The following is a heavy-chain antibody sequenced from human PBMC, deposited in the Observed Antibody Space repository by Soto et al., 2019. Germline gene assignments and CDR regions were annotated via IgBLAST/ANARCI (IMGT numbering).Heavy chain of an antibody. CDR1: GFTFSSYA. CDR3: ARDWDRDSHLDV. CDR2: ISYDGSNK. J-gene: IGHJ6*02. V-gene: IGHV3-30-3*01. D-gene: IGHD2-21*02. Sequence: GGSLRLSCAASGFTFSSYAMHWVRQAPGKGLEWVAVISYDGSNKYYADSVKGRFTISRDNSKNTLYLQMNSLRAEDTAVYYCARDWDRDSHLDVWGQGTTVTVS.